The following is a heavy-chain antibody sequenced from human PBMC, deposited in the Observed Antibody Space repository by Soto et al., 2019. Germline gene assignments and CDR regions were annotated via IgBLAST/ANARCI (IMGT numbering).Heavy chain of an antibody. D-gene: IGHD2-21*02. Sequence: QVHLVQSGAEVKKPGSSVNISCKASGGTFGTYGLNWVRQFPGQGLEWMGGIIPASDTENYAQKFQGRVTITAAKSTNIAHMLMASLTSDAPAVYYCATAVTAGTYYNYGLDVWGQGTTVTVS. CDR3: ATAVTAGTYYNYGLDV. CDR1: GGTFGTYG. CDR2: IIPASDTE. J-gene: IGHJ6*02. V-gene: IGHV1-69*14.